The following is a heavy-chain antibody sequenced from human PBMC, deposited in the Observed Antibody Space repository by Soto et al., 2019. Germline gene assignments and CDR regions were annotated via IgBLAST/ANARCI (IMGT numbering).Heavy chain of an antibody. Sequence: EVQLLESGGGLVQPGGSLRLSCAASGFIFSNFAMNWVRQAPGKGPEWVSGIGNSGTSTNYADSLRGRFTIYRDNLKHTLYLQMNNLRAEDTAIYYCAKSVYGSGWPDWGQGTLVTVSS. J-gene: IGHJ4*02. CDR3: AKSVYGSGWPD. CDR1: GFIFSNFA. CDR2: IGNSGTST. D-gene: IGHD6-19*01. V-gene: IGHV3-23*01.